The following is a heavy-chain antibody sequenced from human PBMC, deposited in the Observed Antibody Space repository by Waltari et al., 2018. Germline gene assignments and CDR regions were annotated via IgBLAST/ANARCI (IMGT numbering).Heavy chain of an antibody. CDR2: IYYSGST. Sequence: QLQLQESGPGLVKPSETLSLTCTVSDGSISSSSYYWGWIRQPPGKGLEWIGSIYYSGSTYYNPSLKSRVTISVDTSKNQFSLKLSSVTAADTAVYYCARGYGSGSYYNGPFDYWGQGTLVTVSS. CDR1: DGSISSSSYY. V-gene: IGHV4-39*07. J-gene: IGHJ4*02. CDR3: ARGYGSGSYYNGPFDY. D-gene: IGHD3-10*01.